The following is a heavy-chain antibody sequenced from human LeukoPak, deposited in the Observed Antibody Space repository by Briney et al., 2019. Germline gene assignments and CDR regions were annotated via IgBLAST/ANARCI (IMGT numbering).Heavy chain of an antibody. Sequence: GGSLRLSCVVSGFTFSSYAMSWVRQAPGKGLEWVSGISGSGGSTYYADSVKGRFTISRDNTKNTLYLQMNSLRAEDTAVYYCAKDRHAPGRYCSSTTCFPYDSWGQGTLVTVSS. CDR2: ISGSGGST. D-gene: IGHD2-2*01. V-gene: IGHV3-23*01. J-gene: IGHJ5*01. CDR3: AKDRHAPGRYCSSTTCFPYDS. CDR1: GFTFSSYA.